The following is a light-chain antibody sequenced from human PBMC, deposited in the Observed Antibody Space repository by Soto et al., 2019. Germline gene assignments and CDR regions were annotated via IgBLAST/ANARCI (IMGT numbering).Light chain of an antibody. CDR1: SSDIGSYNL. Sequence: QSALTQPASVSGSPGQSITISCTGTSSDIGSYNLVSWYQQHPGKAPKLMIYEGTKRPSGVSNRFSGSRSGNTASLTISGLQAEDEATYYCSSPAGSDIFVTFGGGTQLTVL. V-gene: IGLV2-23*01. CDR3: SSPAGSDIFVT. CDR2: EGT. J-gene: IGLJ2*01.